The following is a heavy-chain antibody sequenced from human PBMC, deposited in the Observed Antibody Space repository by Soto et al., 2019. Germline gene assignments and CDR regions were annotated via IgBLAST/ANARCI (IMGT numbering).Heavy chain of an antibody. Sequence: QVQLVESGGGVVQPGRSLRLSCAASGFTFSNFAIHWVRQAPGKGLEWVAVVSDDGSVKFYADSVKSRFTISRDNSKNTLYVQMNSLRAEDTAVYYCARDQRPVYYYYGMDVWGQGTTVTVSS. V-gene: IGHV3-30-3*01. CDR1: GFTFSNFA. CDR2: VSDDGSVK. CDR3: ARDQRPVYYYYGMDV. J-gene: IGHJ6*02.